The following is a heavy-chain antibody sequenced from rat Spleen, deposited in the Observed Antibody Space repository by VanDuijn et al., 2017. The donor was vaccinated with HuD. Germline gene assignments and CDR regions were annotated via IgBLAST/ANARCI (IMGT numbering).Heavy chain of an antibody. V-gene: IGHV5-46*01. CDR1: GFTFSSFP. Sequence: EVQLVESGGGLVQPGRSLKLSCAASGFTFSSFPMAWVRQAPTKGLEWVATISSSGGGTYYRDSVKGRFTFSRDNAKSTLYLQMDSLRSEDTATYYCAKGYNTRRGWFAYWGQGTLVTVSS. CDR2: ISSSGGGT. D-gene: IGHD4-1*01. J-gene: IGHJ3*01. CDR3: AKGYNTRRGWFAY.